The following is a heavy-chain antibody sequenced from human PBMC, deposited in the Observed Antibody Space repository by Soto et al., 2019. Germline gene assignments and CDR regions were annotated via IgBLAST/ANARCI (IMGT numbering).Heavy chain of an antibody. D-gene: IGHD6-13*01. CDR1: GGSISSSSYY. V-gene: IGHV4-39*01. J-gene: IGHJ6*02. Sequence: SETLSLTCTVSGGSISSSSYYWGWIRQPPGKGLEWIGSIYYSGSTNYNSYLKSRVTISVDTSKNQFSLKLSSVTAADTAVYYCARLIAAAGPPYYYYGMDVWGQGTTVT. CDR3: ARLIAAAGPPYYYYGMDV. CDR2: IYYSGST.